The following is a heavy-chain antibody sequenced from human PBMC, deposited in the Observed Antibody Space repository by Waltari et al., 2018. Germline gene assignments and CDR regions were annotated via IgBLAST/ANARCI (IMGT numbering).Heavy chain of an antibody. V-gene: IGHV1-2*02. D-gene: IGHD2-15*01. CDR2: INPNSGVP. Sequence: QVQLVQSGAEVKKPGASVKVSCKASGYTFTGYYMHWVRQAPGQGLEWRGGINPNSGVPNSAQKLQGRFTMTRATSISKAYMELSRRRSDDTAGYYCARYWSVVAAKGRNLDWFDPWGQGTLVTVSS. J-gene: IGHJ5*02. CDR1: GYTFTGYY. CDR3: ARYWSVVAAKGRNLDWFDP.